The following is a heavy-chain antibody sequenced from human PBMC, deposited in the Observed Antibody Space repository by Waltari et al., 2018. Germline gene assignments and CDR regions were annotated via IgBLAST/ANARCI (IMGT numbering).Heavy chain of an antibody. J-gene: IGHJ4*02. Sequence: QVQLQQWGAGLLKPSETLSLTCAVYGGSFSGYYWSWIRQPPGKGLEWIGEINHSGSTNYNPSLKSRGTISVDTSKNQFSLKLSSVTAADTAVYYCARSKGSGSYYNYFDYWGQGTLVTVSS. V-gene: IGHV4-34*01. CDR3: ARSKGSGSYYNYFDY. CDR2: INHSGST. CDR1: GGSFSGYY. D-gene: IGHD3-10*01.